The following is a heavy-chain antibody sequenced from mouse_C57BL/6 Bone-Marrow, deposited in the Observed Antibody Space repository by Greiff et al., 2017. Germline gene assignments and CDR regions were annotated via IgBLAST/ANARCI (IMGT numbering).Heavy chain of an antibody. D-gene: IGHD2-5*01. J-gene: IGHJ1*03. V-gene: IGHV5-12*01. CDR2: ISNGGGST. Sequence: EVQLQESGGGLVQPGGSLKLSCAASGFTFSDYYMYWVRQTPEKRLEWVAYISNGGGSTYYPDTVKGRFTISRDNANNTLYLQMSRLKSEDTAMYYCARQPYYSNYEWYFDVWGTGTTLTVSS. CDR1: GFTFSDYY. CDR3: ARQPYYSNYEWYFDV.